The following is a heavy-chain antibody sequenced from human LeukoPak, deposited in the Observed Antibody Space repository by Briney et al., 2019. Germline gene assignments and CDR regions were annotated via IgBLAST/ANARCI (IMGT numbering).Heavy chain of an antibody. D-gene: IGHD5-12*01. Sequence: GGSLRLSCAASGFTFSDYYMSWIRQAPGKGLEWVSYISSSGSTIYYADSVKGRFTISRDNSKNTLYLQMNSLRAEDTAVYYCARDGDIATLEYFQHWGQGTLVTVSS. CDR3: ARDGDIATLEYFQH. CDR2: ISSSGSTI. J-gene: IGHJ1*01. CDR1: GFTFSDYY. V-gene: IGHV3-11*01.